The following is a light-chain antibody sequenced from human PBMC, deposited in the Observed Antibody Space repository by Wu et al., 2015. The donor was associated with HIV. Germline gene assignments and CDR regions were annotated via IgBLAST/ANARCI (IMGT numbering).Light chain of an antibody. Sequence: NQGISSSLDLVLSKNQRESPNLLIYAASTLRMGPDQGSAGSRSGTEFTLTISSLQPEDFATYYCQQLNSYPVTFGGGTKVEIK. V-gene: IGKV1-9*01. CDR1: QGISSS. CDR2: AAS. J-gene: IGKJ4*01. CDR3: QQLNSYPVT.